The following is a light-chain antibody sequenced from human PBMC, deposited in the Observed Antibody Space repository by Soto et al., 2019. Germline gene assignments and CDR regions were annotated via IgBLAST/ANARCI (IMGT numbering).Light chain of an antibody. CDR1: QSISTE. CDR2: SAS. J-gene: IGKJ2*01. Sequence: EIVMTQSPATLSVSPGERATLSCRASQSISTELAWYQQKPGQPPRLLIYSASTRATGVPARFTGSGSGSDFPLTISRLQSADFAVYYGQQGHNWPLTFGQGTRLEI. V-gene: IGKV3-15*01. CDR3: QQGHNWPLT.